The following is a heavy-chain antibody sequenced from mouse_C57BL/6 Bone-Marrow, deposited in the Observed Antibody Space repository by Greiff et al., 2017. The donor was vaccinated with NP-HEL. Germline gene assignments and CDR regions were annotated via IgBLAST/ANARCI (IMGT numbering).Heavy chain of an antibody. CDR1: GFTFSSYA. CDR2: ISSGGDYI. CDR3: TRDITTVVATRYFDV. D-gene: IGHD1-1*01. V-gene: IGHV5-9-1*02. J-gene: IGHJ1*03. Sequence: EVKLVESGEGLVKPGGSLKLSCAASGFTFSSYAMSWVRQTPEKRLEWVAYISSGGDYIYYADTVKGRFTISRDNARNTLYLQMSSLKSEDTAMYYCTRDITTVVATRYFDVWGTGTTVTVSS.